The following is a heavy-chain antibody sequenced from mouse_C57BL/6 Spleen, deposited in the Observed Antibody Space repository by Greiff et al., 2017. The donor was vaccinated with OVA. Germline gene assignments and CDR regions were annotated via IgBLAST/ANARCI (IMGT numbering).Heavy chain of an antibody. CDR3: AREVGTDYAMDY. Sequence: EVKLQESGPGLVKPSQSLSLTCSVTGYSITSGYYWNWIRQFPGNKLEWKGYISYDGSNNYNPSLKNRISITRDTSKNQFFLKLNSVTTEDTATYYCAREVGTDYAMDYWGQGTSVTVSS. V-gene: IGHV3-6*01. J-gene: IGHJ4*01. D-gene: IGHD4-1*01. CDR1: GYSITSGYY. CDR2: ISYDGSN.